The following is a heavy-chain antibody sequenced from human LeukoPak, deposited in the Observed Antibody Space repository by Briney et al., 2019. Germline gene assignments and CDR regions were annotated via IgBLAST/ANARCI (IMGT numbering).Heavy chain of an antibody. Sequence: SETLSLTCAVSGDSIRRGWWWSWVRQPPGKGLEWIAEIYHSGSTNYNPSLKSRVTISVDKSKNQISLKLNSVTAADTAVYYCARDGLGDKALDYWGQGTLVTVSS. CDR1: GDSIRRGWW. V-gene: IGHV4-4*02. CDR3: ARDGLGDKALDY. D-gene: IGHD4-17*01. J-gene: IGHJ4*02. CDR2: IYHSGST.